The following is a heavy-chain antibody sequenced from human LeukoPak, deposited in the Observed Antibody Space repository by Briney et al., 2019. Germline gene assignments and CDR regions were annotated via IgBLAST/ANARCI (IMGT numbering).Heavy chain of an antibody. Sequence: SETLSLTCTVSGASISNSEFYWGWIRQAPGKGLEWIGSIYSSGSPYYSPSFKSRATMSIDRSQNHFSLRLTSVTAADTAVYYCARDPPGGIGEYLQHWGQGTLVTVSS. CDR2: IYSSGSP. D-gene: IGHD2-15*01. CDR3: ARDPPGGIGEYLQH. V-gene: IGHV4-39*07. J-gene: IGHJ1*01. CDR1: GASISNSEFY.